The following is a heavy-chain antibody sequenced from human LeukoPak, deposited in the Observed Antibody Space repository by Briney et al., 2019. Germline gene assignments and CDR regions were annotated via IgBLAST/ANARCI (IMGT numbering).Heavy chain of an antibody. CDR3: ARNFADYDFWSGYYYH. J-gene: IGHJ5*02. V-gene: IGHV3-11*01. CDR2: ISSIGSTI. Sequence: GGSLRLSCAASGFTFSDYYMSWIRQAPGKGLEWVSYISSIGSTIYYADSVKGRFTISRDNAKNSLYLQMNSLRAEDTAVYYCARNFADYDFWSGYYYHWGQGTLVTVSS. CDR1: GFTFSDYY. D-gene: IGHD3-3*01.